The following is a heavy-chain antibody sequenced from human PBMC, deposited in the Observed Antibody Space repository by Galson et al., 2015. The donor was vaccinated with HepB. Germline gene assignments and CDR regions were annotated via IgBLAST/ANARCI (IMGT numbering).Heavy chain of an antibody. CDR1: GYSFTSYW. Sequence: QSGAEVKKPGESLKISCKGSGYSFTSYWIGWVRQMPGKGLEWMGIIYPGDSDTRYSPSFQGQVTISADKSISTAYLQWSSLKASDTAMYYCARAVEDIVVVPAASNWFDPWGQGTLVTVSS. D-gene: IGHD2-2*01. J-gene: IGHJ5*02. V-gene: IGHV5-51*03. CDR3: ARAVEDIVVVPAASNWFDP. CDR2: IYPGDSDT.